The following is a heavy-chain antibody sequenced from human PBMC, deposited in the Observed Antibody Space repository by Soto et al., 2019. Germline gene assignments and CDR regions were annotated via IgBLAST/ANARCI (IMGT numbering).Heavy chain of an antibody. D-gene: IGHD6-19*01. CDR1: GYSFTSYW. CDR3: ARHLNYKWLVLYYYYGMDV. Sequence: SGESLKISCMGSGYSFTSYWISWVRQMPGKGLEWMGRIDPSDSYTNYSPSFQGHVTISADKSISTAYLQWSSLKASDTAMYYCARHLNYKWLVLYYYYGMDVWGQGTTVTVSS. J-gene: IGHJ6*02. V-gene: IGHV5-10-1*01. CDR2: IDPSDSYT.